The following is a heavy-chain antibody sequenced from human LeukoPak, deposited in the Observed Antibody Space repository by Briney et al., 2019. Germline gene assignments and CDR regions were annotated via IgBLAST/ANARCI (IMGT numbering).Heavy chain of an antibody. D-gene: IGHD2-2*02. CDR2: INHSGST. CDR1: GGSFSGYY. CDR3: ARCGPDIVVVPAAIPEGRFDP. J-gene: IGHJ5*02. V-gene: IGHV4-34*01. Sequence: PSETLSLTCAVYGGSFSGYYWSWIRQPPGKGLEWIGEINHSGSTNYNPSLKSRVTISVDTSKNQFSLKLSSVTAADTAVYYCARCGPDIVVVPAAIPEGRFDPWGQGTLVTVSS.